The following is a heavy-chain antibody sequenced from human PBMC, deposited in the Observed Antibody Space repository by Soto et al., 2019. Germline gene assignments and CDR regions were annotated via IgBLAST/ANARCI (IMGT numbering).Heavy chain of an antibody. D-gene: IGHD6-19*01. CDR1: GYTFTAYG. CDR3: ARGAGTTAGTFEH. CDR2: ISTYNGNT. J-gene: IGHJ4*02. Sequence: QVQLVQSGAEVKKPGASVKVSCKASGYTFTAYGINWVRQAPGQGLEWMGWISTYNGNTKYPQKFQGRVTMTKDTSTTTAYMELRSLRSDDTAVYYCARGAGTTAGTFEHWGQGTLVAVSS. V-gene: IGHV1-18*01.